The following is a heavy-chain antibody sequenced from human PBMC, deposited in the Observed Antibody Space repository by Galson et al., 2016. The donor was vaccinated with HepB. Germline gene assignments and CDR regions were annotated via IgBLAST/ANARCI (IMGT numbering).Heavy chain of an antibody. J-gene: IGHJ5*02. Sequence: SLRLSCAASGFTFSSYAMSWVRQAPGKGLEWVSSISDSGGSTYYADSVKGRFTISRDNSKNTLFLQMNSLTAEDTAVYYCARGLGPLWANWFDPWGQGTLVTVSS. CDR2: ISDSGGST. CDR3: ARGLGPLWANWFDP. D-gene: IGHD5-18*01. CDR1: GFTFSSYA. V-gene: IGHV3-23*01.